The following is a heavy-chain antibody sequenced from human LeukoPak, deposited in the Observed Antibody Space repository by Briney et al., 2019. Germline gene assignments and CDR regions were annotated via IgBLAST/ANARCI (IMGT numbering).Heavy chain of an antibody. D-gene: IGHD3-10*01. V-gene: IGHV4-59*01. CDR3: ARDPSITMVRDPTYDYGMDV. Sequence: ASETLSLTCTVSGGSISSYYWSWIRQPPGKRLEWIGYIYYSGSTSYNPSLKSRVTISVDTSKNQISLKLSSVTAADTAVYYCARDPSITMVRDPTYDYGMDVWGQGTTVTVSS. CDR1: GGSISSYY. CDR2: IYYSGST. J-gene: IGHJ6*02.